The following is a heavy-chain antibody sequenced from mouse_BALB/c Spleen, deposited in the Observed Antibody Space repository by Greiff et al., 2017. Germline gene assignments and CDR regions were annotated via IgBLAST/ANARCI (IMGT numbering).Heavy chain of an antibody. CDR3: ARRIYYDYDVFAY. Sequence: EVMLVESGAELVKPGASVKLSCTASGFNIKDTYMHWVKQRPEQGLEWIGRIDPANGNTKYDPKFQGKATITADTSSNTAYLQLSSLTSEDTAVYYCARRIYYDYDVFAYWGQGTLVTVSA. CDR1: GFNIKDTY. CDR2: IDPANGNT. J-gene: IGHJ3*01. D-gene: IGHD2-4*01. V-gene: IGHV14-3*02.